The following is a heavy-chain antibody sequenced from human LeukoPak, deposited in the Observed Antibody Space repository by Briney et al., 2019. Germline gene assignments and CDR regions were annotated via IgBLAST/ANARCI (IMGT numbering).Heavy chain of an antibody. V-gene: IGHV4-4*02. D-gene: IGHD6-13*01. CDR1: GGSISSSNW. CDR3: ARHGAGIAAAGSGRYYYYYGMDV. Sequence: SGTLSLTCAVSGGSISSSNWWSWVRQPPGKGLEWIGEIYHSGSTNYNPSLKSRVTISVDKSKNQFSLKLSSVTAADTAVYYCARHGAGIAAAGSGRYYYYYGMDVWGQGTTVTVSS. J-gene: IGHJ6*02. CDR2: IYHSGST.